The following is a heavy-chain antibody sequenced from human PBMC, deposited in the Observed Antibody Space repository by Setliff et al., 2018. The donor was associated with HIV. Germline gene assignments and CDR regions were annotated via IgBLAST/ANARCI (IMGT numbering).Heavy chain of an antibody. D-gene: IGHD3-10*01. CDR1: GYTFTSYD. Sequence: ASVKVSCKASGYTFTSYDINWVRQATGQGLEWMGWMNPNSGNTGYAQKFQGRVTITADKSTATVHMELTSLRSEDTAVYYCAREPHYYDSGSFYNTWWGQGTLVTVS. V-gene: IGHV1-8*03. CDR2: MNPNSGNT. J-gene: IGHJ4*02. CDR3: AREPHYYDSGSFYNTW.